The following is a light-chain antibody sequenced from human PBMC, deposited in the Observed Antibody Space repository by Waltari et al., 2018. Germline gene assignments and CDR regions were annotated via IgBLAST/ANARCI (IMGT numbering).Light chain of an antibody. CDR2: EVH. CDR1: GVDVGSETL. V-gene: IGLV2-23*02. J-gene: IGLJ2*01. Sequence: QPALTQPASESGSPQQSRNVSCTGAGVDVGSETLVTWYQQHPGKPPKPMISEVHERPPGVSIRFSGSKSANTASLTISGLHAEDDADYYCCSYAGRPTVLFGGGTKLTVL. CDR3: CSYAGRPTVL.